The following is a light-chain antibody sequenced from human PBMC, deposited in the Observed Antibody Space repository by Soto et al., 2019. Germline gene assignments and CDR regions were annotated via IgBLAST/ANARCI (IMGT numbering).Light chain of an antibody. Sequence: DIQMTQSPSSLSASVGDRVSITCQASQDIGNYLNWYQQIPGKAPKLLIFDASNLESGVPSRFSGSGSGTDFTFTISCLQPEDIATYYCQQYETLPLTFGQGTRLEIK. CDR1: QDIGNY. CDR2: DAS. CDR3: QQYETLPLT. V-gene: IGKV1-33*01. J-gene: IGKJ5*01.